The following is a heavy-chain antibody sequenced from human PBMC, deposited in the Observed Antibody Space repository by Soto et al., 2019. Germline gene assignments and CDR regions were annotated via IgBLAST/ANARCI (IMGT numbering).Heavy chain of an antibody. CDR3: AKGHSDSFYNFEY. V-gene: IGHV3-23*01. D-gene: IGHD3-22*01. J-gene: IGHJ4*01. CDR2: IRGSGGDT. CDR1: GFTCSFCA. Sequence: EVQLLESGGGLVQPGGSLRLSCAASGFTCSFCAMNWVRQAPGKGLEWGSSIRGSGGDTYYADSVKGRFTISRDYSKITLHLQMNSLSVVDTAVYYCAKGHSDSFYNFEYWCPGTLVNVST.